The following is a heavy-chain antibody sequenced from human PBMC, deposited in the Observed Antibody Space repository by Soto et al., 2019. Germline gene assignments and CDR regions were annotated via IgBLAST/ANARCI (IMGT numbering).Heavy chain of an antibody. CDR3: AKGGQWLENYYYYGMDV. CDR2: IGTTGDT. J-gene: IGHJ6*02. D-gene: IGHD6-19*01. V-gene: IGHV3-13*04. CDR1: GFTFSSYD. Sequence: PGGSLRLSCAASGFTFSSYDMHWVRQATGKGLEWVSSIGTTGDTYYPGSVKGRFTISRENAKNSLYLQMNNLRAGDTAVYYCAKGGQWLENYYYYGMDVWGQGTTVTVSS.